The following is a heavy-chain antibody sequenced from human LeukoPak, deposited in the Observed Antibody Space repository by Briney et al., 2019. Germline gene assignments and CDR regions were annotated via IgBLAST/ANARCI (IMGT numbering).Heavy chain of an antibody. CDR3: ATHSPEWRYSGYYNYYYIDV. V-gene: IGHV1-69*13. J-gene: IGHJ6*03. Sequence: ASVKVSCKASGGTFSNYAISWVRQAPGQGLEWMGGIMPIFGTGKNAQKFQGRVTITADESTSTAYMELSSLRSEDTAVYYCATHSPEWRYSGYYNYYYIDVWGKGTTVTISS. D-gene: IGHD5-12*01. CDR2: IMPIFGTG. CDR1: GGTFSNYA.